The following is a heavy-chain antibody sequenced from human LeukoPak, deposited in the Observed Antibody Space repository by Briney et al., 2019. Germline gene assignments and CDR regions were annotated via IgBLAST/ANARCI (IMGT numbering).Heavy chain of an antibody. V-gene: IGHV4-61*02. J-gene: IGHJ5*02. Sequence: SETLSLTCTVSGGSISSGSYYWSWIRQPAGKGLEWIGRIYTSGSTNYNPSLKSRVTISVVTSKNQFSLKLSSVTAADTAVYYCARDRMSWFDPWGQGTLVTVSS. CDR2: IYTSGST. CDR3: ARDRMSWFDP. CDR1: GGSISSGSYY.